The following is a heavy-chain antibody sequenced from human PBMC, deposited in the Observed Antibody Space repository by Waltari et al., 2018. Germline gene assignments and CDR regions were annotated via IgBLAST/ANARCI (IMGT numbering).Heavy chain of an antibody. CDR2: IWYDGSNK. J-gene: IGHJ6*02. CDR1: GFTFSSYG. V-gene: IGHV3-33*01. CDR3: ARSTRRAYYYYGMDV. Sequence: GRSLRLSCAASGFTFSSYGMHWVRQAPGKGLEWVAVIWYDGSNKYYADSVKGRFTISRDNSKNTLYLQMNSLRAADTAVYYCARSTRRAYYYYGMDVWGQGTTVTVSS.